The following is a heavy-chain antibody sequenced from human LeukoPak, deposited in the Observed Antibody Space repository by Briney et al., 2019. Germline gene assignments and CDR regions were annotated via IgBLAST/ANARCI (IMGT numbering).Heavy chain of an antibody. D-gene: IGHD3-10*01. Sequence: GGSVRLSCAASGFTFSIYAMSWVRQAPGKGLEWVSAISGSGGSTYYADSVKGRFTISRDNSKNTLYLQMNSLRAEDTAVYYCAKAEPLWFGELVHFDYWGQGTLVTVSS. CDR2: ISGSGGST. J-gene: IGHJ4*02. CDR3: AKAEPLWFGELVHFDY. CDR1: GFTFSIYA. V-gene: IGHV3-23*01.